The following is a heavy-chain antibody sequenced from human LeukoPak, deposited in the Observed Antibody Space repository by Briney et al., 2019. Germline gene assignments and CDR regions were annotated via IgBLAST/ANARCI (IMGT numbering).Heavy chain of an antibody. CDR3: ARRTHVGDVDY. J-gene: IGHJ4*02. Sequence: SETLSLTCTVSGGSISSYYWSWIRQPPGKGLEWIGHIYYSGSTNYNPSLESRVTISVDTSKNQFLLKLQSVTAADTAVYYCARRTHVGDVDYWCQGCLVTASS. V-gene: IGHV4-59*08. CDR1: GGSISSYY. D-gene: IGHD2-15*01. CDR2: IYYSGST.